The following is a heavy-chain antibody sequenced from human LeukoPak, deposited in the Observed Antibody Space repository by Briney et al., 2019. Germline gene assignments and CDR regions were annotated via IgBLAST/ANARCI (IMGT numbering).Heavy chain of an antibody. V-gene: IGHV4-59*01. CDR3: ARGGFGGDWNYFDY. CDR2: IYYSGST. D-gene: IGHD2-21*02. Sequence: SETLSLTCTVSGGSISSYYWSWIRQPPGKGLEWIGYIYYSGSTNYNPSLKSRVTISVDTSENQFSLKLSSVTAADTAVYYCARGGFGGDWNYFDYWGQGTLVTVSS. CDR1: GGSISSYY. J-gene: IGHJ4*02.